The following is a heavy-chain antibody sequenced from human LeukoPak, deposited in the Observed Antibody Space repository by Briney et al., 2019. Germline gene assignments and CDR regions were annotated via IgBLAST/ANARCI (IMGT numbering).Heavy chain of an antibody. V-gene: IGHV3-23*01. CDR1: GFTFSNYA. Sequence: GGSLRPSCAASGFTFSNYAMSWVRQAPGKGLEWVSGISGSGGSTYYAESVKGRFTISRDNSKNTLYLQMNSLRAEDTALHYCAKWFGEPFFDYWGQGTLVTVSS. D-gene: IGHD3-10*01. CDR3: AKWFGEPFFDY. CDR2: ISGSGGST. J-gene: IGHJ4*02.